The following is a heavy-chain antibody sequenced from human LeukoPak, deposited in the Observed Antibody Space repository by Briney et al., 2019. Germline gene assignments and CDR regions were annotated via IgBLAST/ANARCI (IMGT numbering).Heavy chain of an antibody. V-gene: IGHV3-23*01. CDR1: GFTFSSYA. Sequence: SGGSLRLSCAGSGFTFSSYAMSWVRQAPGKGLGWVSAISGSGGSTYYADSVKGRFTISRDNSKNTLYLQMNSLRAEDTAVYYCAKGNIYYYYYYMDVWGKGTTVTVSS. D-gene: IGHD1/OR15-1a*01. J-gene: IGHJ6*03. CDR2: ISGSGGST. CDR3: AKGNIYYYYYYMDV.